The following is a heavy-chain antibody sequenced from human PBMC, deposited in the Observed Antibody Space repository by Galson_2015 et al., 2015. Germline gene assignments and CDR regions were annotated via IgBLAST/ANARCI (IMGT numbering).Heavy chain of an antibody. Sequence: SLRLSCAASGFTFSGSAMHWVRQASEKGLEWVGFVRNKANSYTTVYAASVRGRFTISRDQSKNTLYLQMNSLRTEDTAMYYCVRDHCGSTSCYTWGQGTLVTVSS. D-gene: IGHD2-2*01. V-gene: IGHV3-73*01. J-gene: IGHJ5*02. CDR3: VRDHCGSTSCYT. CDR2: VRNKANSYTT. CDR1: GFTFSGSA.